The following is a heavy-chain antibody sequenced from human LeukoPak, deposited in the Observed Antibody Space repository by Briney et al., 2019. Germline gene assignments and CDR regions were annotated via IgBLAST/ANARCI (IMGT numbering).Heavy chain of an antibody. CDR3: ARSYGGNPSIYYYYGMDV. Sequence: PSQTLSLTCTVSGCSISSGSYYWSWIRQPAGKGLEWIGRIYTSGSTNYNPSLKSRVTISVDTSKNQFSLKLSSVTAADTAVYYCARSYGGNPSIYYYYGMDVWGQGTTVTVSS. D-gene: IGHD4-23*01. J-gene: IGHJ6*02. CDR2: IYTSGST. CDR1: GCSISSGSYY. V-gene: IGHV4-61*02.